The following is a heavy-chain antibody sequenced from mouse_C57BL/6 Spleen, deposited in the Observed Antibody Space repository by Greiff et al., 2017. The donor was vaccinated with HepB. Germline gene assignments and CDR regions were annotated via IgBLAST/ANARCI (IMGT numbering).Heavy chain of an antibody. J-gene: IGHJ4*01. CDR3: ARGGDYAMDY. Sequence: VKLQESGPELVKPGASVKISCKASGYAFSSSWMNWVKQRPGKGLEWIGRIYPGDGDTNYNGKFKGKATLTADKSSSTAYMQLSSLTSEDSAVCFCARGGDYAMDYWGQGTSVTVSS. V-gene: IGHV1-82*01. CDR1: GYAFSSSW. CDR2: IYPGDGDT.